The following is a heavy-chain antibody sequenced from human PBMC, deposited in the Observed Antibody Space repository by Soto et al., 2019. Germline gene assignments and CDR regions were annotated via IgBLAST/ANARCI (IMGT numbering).Heavy chain of an antibody. V-gene: IGHV1-3*01. CDR2: INAGNGNT. CDR1: GYTFTTYA. CDR3: ARGRGSTWTPAAGY. D-gene: IGHD6-13*01. Sequence: QVQLVQSGAEVKKPGASVKVSCKASGYTFTTYALHWVRQAPGQSLEWMGWINAGNGNTEYSQKFQGRVTITRDTAATIAYMELSSLGSGDTAVYFCARGRGSTWTPAAGYWGQGTLVTVSS. J-gene: IGHJ4*02.